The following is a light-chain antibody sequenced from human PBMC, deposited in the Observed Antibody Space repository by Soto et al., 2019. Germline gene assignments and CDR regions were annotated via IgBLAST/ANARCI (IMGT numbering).Light chain of an antibody. CDR3: QQRSNWPT. J-gene: IGKJ1*01. CDR2: DAS. V-gene: IGKV3-11*01. CDR1: QSVNNY. Sequence: EIVLTQSPATLSLSPGARAPLSCRTSQSVNNYLAWYQQKPGQAPRLLIYDASKRATGIPARFSASGSGTDFTLTISSLESEDFAVYFCQQRSNWPTFGQGTKVDIK.